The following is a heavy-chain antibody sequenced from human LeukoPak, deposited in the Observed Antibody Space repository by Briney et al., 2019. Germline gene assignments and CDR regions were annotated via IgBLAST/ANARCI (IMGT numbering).Heavy chain of an antibody. CDR2: IYTSGST. D-gene: IGHD3-22*01. CDR3: ARSRYESSVPFFDV. CDR1: GGSFSGYY. J-gene: IGHJ1*01. V-gene: IGHV4-59*10. Sequence: SETLSLTCAVYGGSFSGYYWSWIRQPAGKGLEWIGRIYTSGSTNFSPSLKTRVTMSVDTSKNQFSLKLSSVTAADTAVYYCARSRYESSVPFFDVWGQGTLVTVSS.